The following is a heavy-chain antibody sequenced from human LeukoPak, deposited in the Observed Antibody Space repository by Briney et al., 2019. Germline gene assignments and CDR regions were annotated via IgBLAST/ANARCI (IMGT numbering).Heavy chain of an antibody. CDR3: AKDIRSSGWSKYSDY. D-gene: IGHD6-19*01. V-gene: IGHV3-23*01. Sequence: GGSLRLSCAASGFTFRTYAMSWVRQAPGKGLEWVSGISDSGDGTYYAESVKGRFTISRDNSKNTLYLQMNSLRAEDTAVYYRAKDIRSSGWSKYSDYWGQGTLVTVSS. J-gene: IGHJ4*02. CDR1: GFTFRTYA. CDR2: ISDSGDGT.